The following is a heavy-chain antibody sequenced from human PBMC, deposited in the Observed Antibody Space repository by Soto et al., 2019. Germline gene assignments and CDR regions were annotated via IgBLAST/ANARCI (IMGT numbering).Heavy chain of an antibody. Sequence: PSETLSLTCTVSGGSISSGGYYWSWIRQHPGKGLEWIGYIYYSGSTYYNPSLKSRVTISVDTSKNQFSLKLSSVTAADTAVYYCARDNYDIPTQNWFDPWGQGTLVTVSS. CDR1: GGSISSGGYY. CDR2: IYYSGST. CDR3: ARDNYDIPTQNWFDP. V-gene: IGHV4-31*03. J-gene: IGHJ5*02. D-gene: IGHD3-9*01.